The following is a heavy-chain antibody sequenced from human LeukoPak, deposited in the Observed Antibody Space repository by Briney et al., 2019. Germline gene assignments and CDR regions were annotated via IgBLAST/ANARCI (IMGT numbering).Heavy chain of an antibody. V-gene: IGHV1-2*02. CDR2: VNPNSGDT. Sequence: ASVKVSCKASGYTFTGYYMHWVRQAPGQGLEWMGWVNPNSGDTHYAQKFQGRVTMTRDTSISTAYMELSSLRSDDTAVYYCAREGYSSGLDIWGQGTMVTVSS. CDR1: GYTFTGYY. J-gene: IGHJ3*02. CDR3: AREGYSSGLDI. D-gene: IGHD6-19*01.